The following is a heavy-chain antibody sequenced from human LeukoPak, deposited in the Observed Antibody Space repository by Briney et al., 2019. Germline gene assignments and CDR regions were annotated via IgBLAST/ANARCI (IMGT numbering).Heavy chain of an antibody. J-gene: IGHJ4*02. CDR1: GFTFSSSA. D-gene: IGHD7-27*01. Sequence: GGSLRLSCAASGFTFSSSAMSWVRQAPGKGLEWVSAISNNGGYTYYADSVKGRFTVSRDDSKNTLYLQMNSLRAEDTAVYYCAKDGGLWVSAHWGDSWGRGILVTVSS. CDR3: AKDGGLWVSAHWGDS. CDR2: ISNNGGYT. V-gene: IGHV3-23*01.